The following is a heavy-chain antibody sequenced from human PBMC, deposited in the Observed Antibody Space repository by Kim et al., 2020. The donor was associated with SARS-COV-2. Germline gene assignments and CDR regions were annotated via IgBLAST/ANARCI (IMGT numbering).Heavy chain of an antibody. J-gene: IGHJ4*02. CDR2: IYYSGST. D-gene: IGHD3-9*01. Sequence: SETLSLICTVSGGSISSYYWSWIRQPPGKGLEWIGYIYYSGSTNYNPSLKSRVTISVDTSKNQFSLKLSSVTAADTAVYYCARGGSYYDILTGYRFDYWGQGTLVTVSS. V-gene: IGHV4-59*13. CDR1: GGSISSYY. CDR3: ARGGSYYDILTGYRFDY.